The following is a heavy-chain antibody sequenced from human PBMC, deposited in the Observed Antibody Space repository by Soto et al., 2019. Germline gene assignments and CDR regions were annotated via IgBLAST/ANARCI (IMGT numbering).Heavy chain of an antibody. CDR1: GFTFSSYG. CDR3: ARDPGAVAGFDAFDI. J-gene: IGHJ3*02. V-gene: IGHV3-33*01. D-gene: IGHD6-19*01. CDR2: IWYDGSNK. Sequence: SLRLSCAASGFTFSSYGMHWVRQAAGKGLEWVAVIWYDGSNKYYADSVKGRFTISRDNSKNTLYLQMNSLRAEDTAVYYCARDPGAVAGFDAFDIWGQGTMVTVSS.